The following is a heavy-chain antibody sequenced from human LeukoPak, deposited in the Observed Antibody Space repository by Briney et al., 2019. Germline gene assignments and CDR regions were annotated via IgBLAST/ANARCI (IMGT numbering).Heavy chain of an antibody. J-gene: IGHJ5*02. CDR3: AKDLGPSGAGWFDP. Sequence: GGSLRLSCAASGFTFDDYAIHWVRQVPGKVLEWVSLISGDGVSTYYADSVKGRFTISRDNSKNSLYLQMNSLGTEDTALYYCAKDLGPSGAGWFDPWGQGTLVTVSS. CDR2: ISGDGVST. CDR1: GFTFDDYA. D-gene: IGHD7-27*01. V-gene: IGHV3-43*02.